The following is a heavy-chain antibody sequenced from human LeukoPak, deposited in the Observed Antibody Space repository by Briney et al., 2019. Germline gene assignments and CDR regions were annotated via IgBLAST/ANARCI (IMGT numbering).Heavy chain of an antibody. CDR1: GGSFSGYY. CDR2: INHSGST. D-gene: IGHD6-13*01. J-gene: IGHJ4*02. Sequence: SETLSLTCAVYGGSFSGYYWSWIRQPPGKGLKWIGEINHSGSTNYNPSLKSRVTISVDTSKNQFSLKLSSVAAADTAVYYCARGIRRIAAAGSRFDYWGQGTLVTVSS. CDR3: ARGIRRIAAAGSRFDY. V-gene: IGHV4-34*01.